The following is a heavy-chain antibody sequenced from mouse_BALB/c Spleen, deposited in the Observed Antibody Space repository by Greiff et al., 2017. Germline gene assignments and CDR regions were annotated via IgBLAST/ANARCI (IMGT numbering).Heavy chain of an antibody. V-gene: IGHV2-5-1*01. J-gene: IGHJ3*01. Sequence: QVQLQQSGPSLVQPSQSLSITCTVSGFSLTSYGVHWVRQSPGKGLEWLGVIWRGGSTDYNAAFMSRLSITKDNSKSQVFFKMNSLQADDTAIYYCAKKGIYYGSWFAYWGQGTLVTVSA. D-gene: IGHD2-2*01. CDR3: AKKGIYYGSWFAY. CDR1: GFSLTSYG. CDR2: IWRGGST.